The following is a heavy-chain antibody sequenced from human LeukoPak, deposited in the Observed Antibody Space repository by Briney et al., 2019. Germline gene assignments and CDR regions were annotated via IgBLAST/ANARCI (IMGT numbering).Heavy chain of an antibody. CDR3: ARPLSLGYCSGGSCYGRGAWFDR. CDR1: GGSISSSIW. Sequence: PSETLSLTCAVSGGSISSSIWWSWVRQPPGKGLEWIGQIYHSGSTNYNPSLKSRVTISVDKSKNQFSLKLRSVTAADTAVYYCARPLSLGYCSGGSCYGRGAWFDRWGQGTLVTVSS. J-gene: IGHJ5*02. CDR2: IYHSGST. D-gene: IGHD2-15*01. V-gene: IGHV4-4*02.